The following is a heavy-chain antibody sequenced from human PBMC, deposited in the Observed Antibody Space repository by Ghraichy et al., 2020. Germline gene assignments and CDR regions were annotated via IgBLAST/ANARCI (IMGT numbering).Heavy chain of an antibody. CDR3: ARDKWGIVATPDY. CDR2: ISSSSSYI. V-gene: IGHV3-21*01. CDR1: GFTFSSYS. J-gene: IGHJ4*02. D-gene: IGHD5-12*01. Sequence: GESLNISCVASGFTFSSYSMNWVRQAPGKGLEWVSSISSSSSYIYYADSVKGRFTISRDNAKNSLYLQMNSLRAEDTAVYYCARDKWGIVATPDYWGQGTLVTVSS.